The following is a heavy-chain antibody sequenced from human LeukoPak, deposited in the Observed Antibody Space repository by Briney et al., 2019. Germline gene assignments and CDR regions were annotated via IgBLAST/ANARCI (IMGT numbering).Heavy chain of an antibody. CDR2: INHSGST. J-gene: IGHJ4*02. Sequence: PSETLSLTCAVYGGSFSGYYWSWIRQPPGKGLEWIGEINHSGSTNYNPSLKSRVTISVDTSKNQFSLKLSSVTAADTAVYYCARFDTIFGVVSSFDYWGQGTLVTVS. V-gene: IGHV4-34*01. CDR1: GGSFSGYY. D-gene: IGHD3-3*01. CDR3: ARFDTIFGVVSSFDY.